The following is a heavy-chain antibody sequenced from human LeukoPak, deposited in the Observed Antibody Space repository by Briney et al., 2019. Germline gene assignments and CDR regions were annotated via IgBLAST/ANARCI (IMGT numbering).Heavy chain of an antibody. Sequence: GGSLRLSCAASGSAVSNTYMTWVRQAPGKGLEWISTIYSRGTTYYADSVKGRFTISRDTSTNTIYLQMIRLRTEDTALYYCAREPWFGATKLIDYWGQGTLVTVSS. CDR1: GSAVSNTY. V-gene: IGHV3-53*01. CDR3: AREPWFGATKLIDY. D-gene: IGHD3-10*01. J-gene: IGHJ4*02. CDR2: IYSRGTT.